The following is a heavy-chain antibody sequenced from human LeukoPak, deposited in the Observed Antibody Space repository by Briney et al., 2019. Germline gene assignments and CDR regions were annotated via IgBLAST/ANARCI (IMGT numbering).Heavy chain of an antibody. V-gene: IGHV5-51*01. CDR2: IYPGDSDT. J-gene: IGHJ3*02. Sequence: GESLQISCKGSGYSFTSYWIGWVRPLPGKGLEWMGIIYPGDSDTRYSPSFQGQVTISADKSFSTAYLQWSSLKASDTAMYYCARLDTAMALLDAFDIWGQGTMVTVSS. CDR1: GYSFTSYW. D-gene: IGHD5-18*01. CDR3: ARLDTAMALLDAFDI.